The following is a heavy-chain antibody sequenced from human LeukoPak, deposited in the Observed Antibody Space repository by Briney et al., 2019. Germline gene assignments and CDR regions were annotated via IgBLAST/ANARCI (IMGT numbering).Heavy chain of an antibody. CDR2: ISDSGNT. Sequence: PGGSLRLSCAASGFTLSSYAMSWVRQAPGKGLEWVSAISDSGNTYHADSVKGRFTISRDNSKNTLYLQMNSLRAEDTAVYYCAKDSPSGYYYVMFDYWGQGTLVTVSS. V-gene: IGHV3-23*01. CDR1: GFTLSSYA. J-gene: IGHJ4*02. D-gene: IGHD3-22*01. CDR3: AKDSPSGYYYVMFDY.